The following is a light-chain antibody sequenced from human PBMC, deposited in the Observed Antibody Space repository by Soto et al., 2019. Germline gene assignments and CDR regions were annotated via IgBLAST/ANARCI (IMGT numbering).Light chain of an antibody. Sequence: VIWMTQSPSLLSASTGDRVTISCRMSQGIGSSLAWYQQKPGKAPELLIYGAATLQSGVPSRFSGSGSGTDFTLTISCLQSEDVATYYCQQYYSFPRTFGQGTKVEIK. CDR2: GAA. V-gene: IGKV1D-8*01. CDR1: QGIGSS. J-gene: IGKJ1*01. CDR3: QQYYSFPRT.